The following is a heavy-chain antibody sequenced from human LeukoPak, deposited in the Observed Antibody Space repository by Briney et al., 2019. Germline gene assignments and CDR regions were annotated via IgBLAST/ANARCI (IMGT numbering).Heavy chain of an antibody. V-gene: IGHV3-7*03. CDR3: ACPYRSRFDY. D-gene: IGHD6-13*01. CDR1: GFAFSSDW. Sequence: GGSLRLSCAASGFAFSSDWMSWVRQAPGKGLEWVANINQIGSEKYYVDSVKGRFTISRDNAKNSLNLQMNTLRAEDTAIYYCACPYRSRFDYWGQGTLVTVSS. J-gene: IGHJ4*02. CDR2: INQIGSEK.